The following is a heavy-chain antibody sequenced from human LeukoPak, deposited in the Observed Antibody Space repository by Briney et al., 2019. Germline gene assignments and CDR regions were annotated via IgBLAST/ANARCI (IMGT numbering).Heavy chain of an antibody. D-gene: IGHD3-16*01. J-gene: IGHJ4*02. V-gene: IGHV1-46*03. Sequence: ASVKVSCKGSGYTFTSYHMHWVRQAPGQGLEWMGIINPSGGSTSYAQKFQGRVTKNRDTSTSTVYMDLSSLRSDDTAGYYLVRDDSERLIDYWGQGALVTVSS. CDR3: VRDDSERLIDY. CDR2: INPSGGST. CDR1: GYTFTSYH.